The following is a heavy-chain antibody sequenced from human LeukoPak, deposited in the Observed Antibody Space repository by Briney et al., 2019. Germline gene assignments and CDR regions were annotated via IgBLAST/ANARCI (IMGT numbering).Heavy chain of an antibody. CDR2: IIPIFGTA. CDR1: GGTFSSYA. Sequence: SVKVSCKASGGTFSSYAISWVRQAPGQGLEWMGGIIPIFGTANYAQKFQGRVTITADESTSTAYMELSSLRSEDTAVYYCARSIVATTYFDYWGQGTLVTVSS. J-gene: IGHJ4*02. D-gene: IGHD5-12*01. V-gene: IGHV1-69*13. CDR3: ARSIVATTYFDY.